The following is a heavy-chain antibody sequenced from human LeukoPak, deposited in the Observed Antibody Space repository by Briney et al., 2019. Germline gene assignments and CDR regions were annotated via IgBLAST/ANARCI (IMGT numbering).Heavy chain of an antibody. V-gene: IGHV3-64D*06. J-gene: IGHJ3*02. CDR2: ISSNGGST. Sequence: PGGSLRLSCSASGFTFSSYAMHWVRQAPGKGLEYVSAISSNGGSTYYADSVKGRFTISRDNSKNTLYLQMSSLRAEDTAVYYCAREVDSGAFDIWGQGTMVTVSS. CDR3: AREVDSGAFDI. CDR1: GFTFSSYA. D-gene: IGHD2-15*01.